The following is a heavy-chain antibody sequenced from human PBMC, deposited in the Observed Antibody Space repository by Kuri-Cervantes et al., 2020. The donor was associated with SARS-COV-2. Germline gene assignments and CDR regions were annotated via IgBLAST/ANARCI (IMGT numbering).Heavy chain of an antibody. V-gene: IGHV3-21*06. Sequence: GGSLRLSCVASGFTFSAYTLNWVRQAPGKGLEWVSSITRSSVYISYADSLKGRFTISRDNAKNSLYLQMNSLRAEDTAVYYCASESGYSYGYDYWGQGTLVTVSS. CDR2: ITRSSVYI. D-gene: IGHD5-18*01. CDR3: ASESGYSYGYDY. CDR1: GFTFSAYT. J-gene: IGHJ4*02.